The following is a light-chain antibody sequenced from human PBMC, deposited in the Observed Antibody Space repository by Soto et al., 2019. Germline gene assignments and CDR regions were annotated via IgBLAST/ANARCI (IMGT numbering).Light chain of an antibody. Sequence: EFVLTQSPGTLSLSPGERATLSCRASQTVRNNYLAWYQQKPGQAPRLLIYDASSRATGIPDRFSGGGSGTDFTLTISRLEPEDFAVYYCQQXSSYPLTFGGG. CDR1: QTVRNNY. CDR2: DAS. J-gene: IGKJ4*01. CDR3: QQXSSYPLT. V-gene: IGKV3-20*01.